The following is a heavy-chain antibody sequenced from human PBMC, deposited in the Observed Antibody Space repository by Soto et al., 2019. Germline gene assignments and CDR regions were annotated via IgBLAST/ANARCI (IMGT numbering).Heavy chain of an antibody. D-gene: IGHD4-4*01. V-gene: IGHV4-59*01. CDR2: IYYSGST. CDR3: ARNSLLSYGPSRTTVTTHFDY. Sequence: SETLSLTCTVSGGSISSYYWSWIRHPPGKGLEWIGYIYYSGSTNYNPSLKSRVTISVDTSKNQFSLKLSSVTAADTAVYYCARNSLLSYGPSRTTVTTHFDYWGQGTLVTSPQ. J-gene: IGHJ4*02. CDR1: GGSISSYY.